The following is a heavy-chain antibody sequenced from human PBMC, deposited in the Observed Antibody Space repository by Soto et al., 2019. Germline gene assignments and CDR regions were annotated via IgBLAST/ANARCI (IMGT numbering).Heavy chain of an antibody. Sequence: SETLSLTCAVYGGSFSGYYWSWIRQPPGKGLEWIGEINHSGSTNYNPSLKSRVTISVDTSKNQFSLKLSSVTAADTAVYYCARWRWIVVVPADLYRMDVWGQGTTVTVSS. J-gene: IGHJ6*02. CDR3: ARWRWIVVVPADLYRMDV. D-gene: IGHD2-2*01. CDR1: GGSFSGYY. CDR2: INHSGST. V-gene: IGHV4-34*01.